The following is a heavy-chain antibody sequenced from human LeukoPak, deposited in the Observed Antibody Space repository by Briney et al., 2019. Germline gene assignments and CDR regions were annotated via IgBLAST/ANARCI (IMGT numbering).Heavy chain of an antibody. J-gene: IGHJ6*04. V-gene: IGHV1-69*01. CDR3: ASWNRDIVVVPAAIGGMDV. D-gene: IGHD2-2*02. CDR1: GGTFSSYA. Sequence: SVKVSCKVSGGTFSSYAISWVRQAPGQGLEWMGGIIPIFGTANYAQKFQGRVTITADESTSTAYMELSSLRSEDTAVYYCASWNRDIVVVPAAIGGMDVWGKGTTVTVSS. CDR2: IIPIFGTA.